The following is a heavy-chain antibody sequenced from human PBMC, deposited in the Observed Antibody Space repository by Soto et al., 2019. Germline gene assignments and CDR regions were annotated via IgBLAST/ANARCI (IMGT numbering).Heavy chain of an antibody. Sequence: GGSLRLSCAASGFTFSSYAMSWVRQAPGKGLEWVSAISGSGGSTYYADSVKGRFTISRDNSKNTLYLQMNSLRAEDTAVYYCAILIVATLISGDYWGQGSLVTVFS. V-gene: IGHV3-23*01. CDR3: AILIVATLISGDY. CDR2: ISGSGGST. J-gene: IGHJ4*02. CDR1: GFTFSSYA. D-gene: IGHD5-12*01.